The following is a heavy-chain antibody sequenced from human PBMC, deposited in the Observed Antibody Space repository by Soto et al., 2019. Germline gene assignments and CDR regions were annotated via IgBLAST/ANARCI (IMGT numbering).Heavy chain of an antibody. CDR3: AKEKIVAAVGIWYFDL. J-gene: IGHJ2*01. CDR2: IAYDGSDN. Sequence: QGQLVESGGGVVQPGRSLRLSCAASGFIFTNYGMQWVRQAPGKGLEWLAVIAYDGSDNYYADSVKGRFTISRDNSKNTLYLQMNSLRAEDTAVYYCAKEKIVAAVGIWYFDLWGRGTLVTVSS. CDR1: GFIFTNYG. V-gene: IGHV3-30*18. D-gene: IGHD6-13*01.